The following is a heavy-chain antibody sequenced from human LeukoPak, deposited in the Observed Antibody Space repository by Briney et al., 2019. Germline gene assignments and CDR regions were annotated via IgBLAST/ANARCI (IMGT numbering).Heavy chain of an antibody. V-gene: IGHV3-48*01. CDR3: ARENWDLVAVPMDV. CDR2: ISSSSSAI. Sequence: GGSLRLSCAASGFSFSTSSMNWVRQAPGKGLEWIPYISSSSSAIYYADSVKGRFAISRDNAKNSLYLQMNSLRAEDTAIYYCARENWDLVAVPMDVWGKGTTVIVSS. D-gene: IGHD1-26*01. CDR1: GFSFSTSS. J-gene: IGHJ6*04.